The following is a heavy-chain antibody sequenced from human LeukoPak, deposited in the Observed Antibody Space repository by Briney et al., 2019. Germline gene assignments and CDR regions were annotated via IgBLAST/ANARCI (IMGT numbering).Heavy chain of an antibody. CDR2: ISESGTGT. Sequence: GGSLRLSCAASGFTFSTYAMSWVRQAPGKGLEWVSAISESGTGTYYAASVKGRFTISRDNSKNTVSLQMNSLRAEDTALYYCAKDIAQGYTYGSIEEDYWGQGTLVTVSS. CDR1: GFTFSTYA. CDR3: AKDIAQGYTYGSIEEDY. D-gene: IGHD5-18*01. V-gene: IGHV3-23*01. J-gene: IGHJ4*02.